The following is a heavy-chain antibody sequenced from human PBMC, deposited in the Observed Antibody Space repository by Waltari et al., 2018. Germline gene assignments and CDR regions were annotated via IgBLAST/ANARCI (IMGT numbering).Heavy chain of an antibody. V-gene: IGHV5-51*01. Sequence: EVQLVQSGAEVKKPGESLKISCKGSGYSFTSYWNGWVLQMPGKGLEWMGIIYPGDSDTRYSPSFQGQVTISADKSISTAYLQWSSLKASDTAMYYCARTEGYGSGSFGWFDPWGQGTLVTVSS. CDR3: ARTEGYGSGSFGWFDP. CDR1: GYSFTSYW. CDR2: IYPGDSDT. D-gene: IGHD3-10*01. J-gene: IGHJ5*02.